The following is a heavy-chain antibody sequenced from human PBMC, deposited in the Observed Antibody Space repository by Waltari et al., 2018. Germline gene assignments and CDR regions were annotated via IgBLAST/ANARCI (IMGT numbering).Heavy chain of an antibody. Sequence: EVQLVESGGGLVQPGGSLRLSCAASGFTFSRYWMHWVRQAPGKGLVWVSRINRDGSSTSNADSVKDRFTISRDNAKNTLYLQMNSLRAEDTAVYYCARIHSSSWFNYYYYGMDVWGQGTTVTVSS. CDR2: INRDGSST. J-gene: IGHJ6*02. CDR1: GFTFSRYW. V-gene: IGHV3-74*01. CDR3: ARIHSSSWFNYYYYGMDV. D-gene: IGHD6-13*01.